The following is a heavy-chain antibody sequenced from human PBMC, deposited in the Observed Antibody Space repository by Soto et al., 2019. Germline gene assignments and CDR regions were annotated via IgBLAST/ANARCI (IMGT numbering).Heavy chain of an antibody. D-gene: IGHD3-22*01. CDR3: ASRDNSGYYYDY. CDR1: GLTFTTYA. Sequence: GESLKISCAASGLTFTTYAMHWVRQAPGKGLEWVAVISYDGNNKYYADSVKGRFTISRDNSKNTLYLQMNSLRAEDTAVYYCASRDNSGYYYDYWGQGTLVTVSS. J-gene: IGHJ4*02. CDR2: ISYDGNNK. V-gene: IGHV3-30-3*01.